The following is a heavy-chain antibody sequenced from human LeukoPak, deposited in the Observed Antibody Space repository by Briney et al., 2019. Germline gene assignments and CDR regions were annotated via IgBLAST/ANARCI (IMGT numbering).Heavy chain of an antibody. D-gene: IGHD6-13*01. J-gene: IGHJ6*02. V-gene: IGHV4-4*02. CDR3: ARDKKVAVAGRRPYYYYGMDV. Sequence: SETLSLTCAVSGGSISSSNWWSWVRQPPGKGLEWIGEIYHSGSTNYNPSLKSRVTISVDKSKNQFSLKLSSVTAADTAVYYCARDKKVAVAGRRPYYYYGMDVWGQGTTVTVSS. CDR2: IYHSGST. CDR1: GGSISSSNW.